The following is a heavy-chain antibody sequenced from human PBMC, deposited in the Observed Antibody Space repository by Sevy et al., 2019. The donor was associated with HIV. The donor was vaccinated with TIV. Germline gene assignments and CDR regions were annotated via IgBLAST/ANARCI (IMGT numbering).Heavy chain of an antibody. Sequence: GGYLRLSCTASGFPFSSNGMHCVRQAPGKGLEWVTFISYDGINKNYVDSVKGRFTISRDNSKNMLYLQMNSLRSEETAVYYCVKIGSGVAGPGYWGQGTMVSVSS. CDR3: VKIGSGVAGPGY. CDR2: ISYDGINK. CDR1: GFPFSSNG. D-gene: IGHD6-19*01. V-gene: IGHV3-30*03. J-gene: IGHJ4*02.